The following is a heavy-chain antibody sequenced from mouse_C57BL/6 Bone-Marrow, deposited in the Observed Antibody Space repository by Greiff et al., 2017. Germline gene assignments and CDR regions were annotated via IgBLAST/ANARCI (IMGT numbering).Heavy chain of an antibody. CDR2: ISYDGSN. CDR3: AGVDY. Sequence: EVQVVESGPGLVKPSQSLSLTCSVTGYSITSGYYCYLIRQPPGNILEWMGYISYDGSNNYNPSLKNRISITRDTSKNQSFLKLNAVTTEYAATYYCAGVDYWGQGTSVTVSS. V-gene: IGHV3-6*01. CDR1: GYSITSGYY. J-gene: IGHJ4*01.